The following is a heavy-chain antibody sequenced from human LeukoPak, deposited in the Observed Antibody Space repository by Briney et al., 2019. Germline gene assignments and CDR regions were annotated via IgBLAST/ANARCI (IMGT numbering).Heavy chain of an antibody. Sequence: NPSETLSLTCAVYGGSFSGYYWSWIRQPPGKGLEWIGSIYYSGSTYYNPSLKSRVTISVDTSKNQFSLKLSSVTAADTAVYYCARHSRGWYYFDYWGQGTLVTVSS. V-gene: IGHV4-34*01. D-gene: IGHD6-19*01. CDR1: GGSFSGYY. CDR2: IYYSGST. CDR3: ARHSRGWYYFDY. J-gene: IGHJ4*02.